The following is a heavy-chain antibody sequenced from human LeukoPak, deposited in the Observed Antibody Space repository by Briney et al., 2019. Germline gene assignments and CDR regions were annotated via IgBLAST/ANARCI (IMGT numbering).Heavy chain of an antibody. CDR1: GFTFNNYG. D-gene: IGHD3-10*01. CDR2: IRYNGNNQ. CDR3: AKDSAFYYIDV. J-gene: IGHJ6*03. Sequence: GGSLRLSCAASGFTFNNYGMHWVRQASGKGLEWVASIRYNGNNQYYADSVKGRFTISRDNSKNTLYLQMNSLKGDDTAVYYCAKDSAFYYIDVWGKGTTVIISS. V-gene: IGHV3-30*02.